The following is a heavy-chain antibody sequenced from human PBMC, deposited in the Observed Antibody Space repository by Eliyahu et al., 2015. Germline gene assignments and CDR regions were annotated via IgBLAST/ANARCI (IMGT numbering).Heavy chain of an antibody. D-gene: IGHD6-6*01. CDR1: GFTFNNYA. CDR3: AKGSSSSRPYYFDY. CDR2: ITNSGDDT. V-gene: IGHV3-23*01. Sequence: EVQLLESGGGLVQPGGSLRLSCAASGFTFNNYAMIWVRQAPGKGLEWVSGITNSGDDTYHADSVKGRFTMPRDNSKDTLYLQMNSLRAEDTAIYYCAKGSSSSRPYYFDYWGQGTLVTVSS. J-gene: IGHJ4*02.